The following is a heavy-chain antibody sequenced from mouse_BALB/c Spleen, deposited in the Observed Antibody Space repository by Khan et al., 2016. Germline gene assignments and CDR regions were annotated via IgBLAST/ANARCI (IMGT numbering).Heavy chain of an antibody. CDR2: ISSGGSYT. D-gene: IGHD2-3*01. CDR3: ARHGDGYYPCAY. V-gene: IGHV5-6*01. J-gene: IGHJ3*01. CDR1: GFTFSSYG. Sequence: EVELVESGGDLVKPGGSLKLSCAASGFTFSSYGMSWVRQTPDKRLEWVATISSGGSYTSYPDSVKGRFTICRDNAKNTLYWQMSRLKSEDTAIYYLARHGDGYYPCAYWGQGTLVTVSA.